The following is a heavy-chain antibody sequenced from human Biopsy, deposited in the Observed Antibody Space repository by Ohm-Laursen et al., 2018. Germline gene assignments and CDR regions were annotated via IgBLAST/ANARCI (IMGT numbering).Heavy chain of an antibody. CDR3: AKASGYSSGWPIDY. CDR2: ISWNSGSV. Sequence: SSLRLSCAAFGFTFENYAMNWVRQAPGKGLEWVSGISWNSGSVVYADSVKGRFTISRDNAKNSLYLQMHSLRAEDTAFYYCAKASGYSSGWPIDYWGQGNLVTVSS. V-gene: IGHV3-9*01. CDR1: GFTFENYA. J-gene: IGHJ4*02. D-gene: IGHD6-19*01.